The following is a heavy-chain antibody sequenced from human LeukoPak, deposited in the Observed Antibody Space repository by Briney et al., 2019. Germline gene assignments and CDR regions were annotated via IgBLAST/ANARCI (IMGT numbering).Heavy chain of an antibody. V-gene: IGHV1-2*06. CDR2: INPNSGGT. CDR3: ARVMDYYYMDV. Sequence: GASVKVSCKASGYTFTAYFMHWVRQAPGQGLEWMGRINPNSGGTNYGQKFQGRVTMTRDTSINTAYMELSRLRSDDTAVYYCARVMDYYYMDVWGKGTTVTVSS. D-gene: IGHD2-8*01. CDR1: GYTFTAYF. J-gene: IGHJ6*03.